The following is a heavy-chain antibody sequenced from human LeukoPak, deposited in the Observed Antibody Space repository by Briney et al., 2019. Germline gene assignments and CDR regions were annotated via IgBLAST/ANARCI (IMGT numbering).Heavy chain of an antibody. CDR1: GFTFTNYW. D-gene: IGHD6-19*01. CDR2: ISSSGSTI. CDR3: ARSSGWYHRGPNYYYYYMDV. V-gene: IGHV3-48*04. Sequence: PGGSLRLSCAASGFTFTNYWMSWVRQAPGKGLEWVSYISSSGSTIYYADSVKGRFTISRDNAKNSLYLQMHSLRAEDTAIYYCARSSGWYHRGPNYYYYYMDVWGTGTTVTVS. J-gene: IGHJ6*03.